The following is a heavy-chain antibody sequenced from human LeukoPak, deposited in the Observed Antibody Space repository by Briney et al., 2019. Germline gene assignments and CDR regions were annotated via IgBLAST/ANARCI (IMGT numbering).Heavy chain of an antibody. D-gene: IGHD6-13*01. V-gene: IGHV1-69*13. Sequence: SVRVSCKASGGTFSSYAISWVRQAPGQGLEWMGGIIPIFGTANYAQKFQGRVTITADESTSTAYMELSSLRSEDTAVYYCARAGVAAAGTLDYWGQGTLVTVSS. J-gene: IGHJ4*02. CDR1: GGTFSSYA. CDR2: IIPIFGTA. CDR3: ARAGVAAAGTLDY.